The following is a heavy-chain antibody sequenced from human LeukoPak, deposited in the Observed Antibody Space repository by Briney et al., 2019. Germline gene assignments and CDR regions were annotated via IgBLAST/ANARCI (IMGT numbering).Heavy chain of an antibody. CDR1: GFTFSNFW. CDR3: AKTARVPDY. CDR2: IKQDGSEK. J-gene: IGHJ4*02. V-gene: IGHV3-7*01. D-gene: IGHD6-6*01. Sequence: GGSLRLSCAAAGFTFSNFWMSWVRQAPGKGLEWVANIKQDGSEKYYVDSVKGRFTISRDNAKNSLYLQMNSLRAEDTAVYYCAKTARVPDYWGQGTQVTVSS.